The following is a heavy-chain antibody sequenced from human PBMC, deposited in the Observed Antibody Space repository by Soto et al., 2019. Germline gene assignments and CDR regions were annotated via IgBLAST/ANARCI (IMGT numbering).Heavy chain of an antibody. D-gene: IGHD1-26*01. CDR2: LSAYNGDT. Sequence: QVQLVQSGAEVKKPGASVRVSCKTSGYTFINYGITWVRQAPGQGLEWMGWLSAYNGDTSSSEKLQDRFTMTTDTSTNTVYRDRRSLTSDDTAVYYCARWSAIVGGAEALDVWGQGTMVIVSS. CDR1: GYTFINYG. J-gene: IGHJ3*01. V-gene: IGHV1-18*01. CDR3: ARWSAIVGGAEALDV.